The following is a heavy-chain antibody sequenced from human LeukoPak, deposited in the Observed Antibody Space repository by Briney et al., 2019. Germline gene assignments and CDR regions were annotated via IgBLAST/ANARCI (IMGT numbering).Heavy chain of an antibody. CDR1: GGSISSTSYY. D-gene: IGHD3-3*01. CDR2: IYTSGRT. Sequence: PSETLSLTCTVSGGSISSTSYYWSWVRQPAGRGLEWIGRIYTSGRTNYNASLKSRVTISLDTSKTRFSLKLSSVAPADTAVYFDARDADFGSIRDAFDIWGQGTMVTVSP. CDR3: ARDADFGSIRDAFDI. V-gene: IGHV4-61*02. J-gene: IGHJ3*02.